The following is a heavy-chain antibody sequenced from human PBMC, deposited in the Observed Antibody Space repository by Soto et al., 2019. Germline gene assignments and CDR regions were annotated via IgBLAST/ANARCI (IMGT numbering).Heavy chain of an antibody. CDR1: GYTFTSYA. CDR2: INAGNGNT. CDR3: ARGFSGSDADWFEP. Sequence: SVKGSWKAAGYTFTSYAMHWVRQTPGQRLEWMGWINAGNGNTKYSQKFQGRVTITRDTSASTAYMELSSLRSEDTAVYYCARGFSGSDADWFEPWGQGTLVTVSS. J-gene: IGHJ5*02. V-gene: IGHV1-3*01. D-gene: IGHD2-21*02.